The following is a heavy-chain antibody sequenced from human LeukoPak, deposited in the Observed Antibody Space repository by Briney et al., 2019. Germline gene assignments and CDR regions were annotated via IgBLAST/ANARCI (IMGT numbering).Heavy chain of an antibody. V-gene: IGHV3-21*01. J-gene: IGHJ4*02. CDR1: GFTFSSYS. CDR2: ISSSSSYI. CDR3: ARDPGYSSGWYSPSFDY. D-gene: IGHD6-19*01. Sequence: PGGSLRLSCAASGFTFSSYSMNWVRQAPGKGLEWVSSISSSSSYIYYADSVKGRFTISRDNAKNSLYLQMNSLRAEDTAVYYCARDPGYSSGWYSPSFDYWGQGTLVTVSS.